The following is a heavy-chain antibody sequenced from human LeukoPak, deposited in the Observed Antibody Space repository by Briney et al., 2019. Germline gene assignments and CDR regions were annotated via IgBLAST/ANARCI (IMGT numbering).Heavy chain of an antibody. CDR3: ARGTCSGGSCYPDYYYMDV. CDR1: GYTFTSYD. V-gene: IGHV1-8*03. D-gene: IGHD2-15*01. J-gene: IGHJ6*03. CDR2: TNPNSGNT. Sequence: ASVRVSCKASGYTFTSYDINWVRQAPGQGLEWMGWTNPNSGNTDYAQKFQGRVTITRNTSISTAYMELSSLRSEDTAVYYCARGTCSGGSCYPDYYYMDVWGKGTTVTVSS.